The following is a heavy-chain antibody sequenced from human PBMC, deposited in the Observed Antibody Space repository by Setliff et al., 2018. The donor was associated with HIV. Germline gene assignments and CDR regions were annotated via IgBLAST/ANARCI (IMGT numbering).Heavy chain of an antibody. V-gene: IGHV1-2*02. D-gene: IGHD2-21*02. CDR3: ARDHGGNSGYNWFDP. Sequence: GASVKVSCKASAYTLSDSYIHWVRQAPGQGLEWVGRIKPNSGDTNYAQNFQGRVTMTRDTSFSTVYTSIRTTYMELTNLKSDDTAVYYCARDHGGNSGYNWFDPWGQGTLVTVSS. J-gene: IGHJ5*02. CDR1: AYTLSDSY. CDR2: IKPNSGDT.